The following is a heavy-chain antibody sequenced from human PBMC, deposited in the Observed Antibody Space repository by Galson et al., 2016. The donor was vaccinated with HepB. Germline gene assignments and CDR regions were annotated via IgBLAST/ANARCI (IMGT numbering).Heavy chain of an antibody. V-gene: IGHV4-39*01. CDR3: ARHVPPGSYYGTGNYYNVFDY. CDR1: DGSISNKNYY. CDR2: IYYAGST. D-gene: IGHD3-10*01. J-gene: IGHJ4*02. Sequence: SETLSLTCSVSDGSISNKNYYWGWIRQSPGKGLEWIGGIYYAGSTYYNPSLKSRVTLSVDASKNLFSRSLSSVTAADTAVYYCARHVPPGSYYGTGNYYNVFDYWGQGSLVTVSS.